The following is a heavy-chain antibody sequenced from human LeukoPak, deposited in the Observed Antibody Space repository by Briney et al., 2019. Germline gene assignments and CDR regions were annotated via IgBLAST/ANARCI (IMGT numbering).Heavy chain of an antibody. V-gene: IGHV4-34*01. Sequence: PSETLSLTCAVYGGSFSGYYWSWIRQPPGKGLEWIGEINHGGSTNYNPSLKSRVTVSVDTSKNQFSLKVYSVTAADTAVYYCARSSKDCSGGSCYSGGFENWSQGTLVTVSS. CDR2: INHGGST. CDR3: ARSSKDCSGGSCYSGGFEN. CDR1: GGSFSGYY. D-gene: IGHD2-15*01. J-gene: IGHJ4*02.